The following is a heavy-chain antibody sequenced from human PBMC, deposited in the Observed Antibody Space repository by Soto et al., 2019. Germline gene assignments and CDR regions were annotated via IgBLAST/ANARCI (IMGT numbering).Heavy chain of an antibody. V-gene: IGHV1-58*01. CDR2: IVVGSGNT. Sequence: QMQLVQSGPEVKKPGTSVKVSCKASGFTFTSAAVQWVRQARGQRLEWIGWIVVGSGNTNYAQKFQESVTITRDMSTSTAYMELSSLRSEDTAVYYCATHDIVATTTLFDYWGQGTLVTVSS. CDR1: GFTFTSAA. CDR3: ATHDIVATTTLFDY. J-gene: IGHJ4*02. D-gene: IGHD5-12*01.